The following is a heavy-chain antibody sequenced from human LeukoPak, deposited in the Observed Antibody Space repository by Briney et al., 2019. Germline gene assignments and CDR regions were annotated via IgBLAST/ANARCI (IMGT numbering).Heavy chain of an antibody. CDR3: AKAKGFAAMYYFDY. CDR2: ISFNSDNI. V-gene: IGHV3-9*01. J-gene: IGHJ4*02. Sequence: GRSLRLSCVASGFTLRDYAMHWVRHAPGKGLEWISGISFNSDNIDYADSVKGRFTISRDNAKNSLYLQMNSLRTEDTAWSFCAKAKGFAAMYYFDYWGQGALVTVSS. D-gene: IGHD3-10*01. CDR1: GFTLRDYA.